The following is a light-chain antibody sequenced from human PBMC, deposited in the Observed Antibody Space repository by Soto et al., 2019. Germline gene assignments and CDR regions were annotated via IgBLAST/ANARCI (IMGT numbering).Light chain of an antibody. Sequence: DIQMTQSPSTLSASVGDRITITCRASQSISSWLAWYQQKPGEAPKLLIYKASSLESGVPSRFRGSGSGTESTLTTSSLQPDDFATYYCQQYNSYPMYAFGQGTKLEIK. CDR2: KAS. J-gene: IGKJ2*01. CDR3: QQYNSYPMYA. CDR1: QSISSW. V-gene: IGKV1-5*03.